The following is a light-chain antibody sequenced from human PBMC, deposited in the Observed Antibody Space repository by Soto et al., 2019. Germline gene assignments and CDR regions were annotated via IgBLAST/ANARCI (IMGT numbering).Light chain of an antibody. Sequence: EIGMTQSPATLSVSPGERATLSCRASQRLSSNLAWYQQKPGQAPRLLIYGVSTRATGIPARFSGSGSGTEFTLTISSLQSEDSAVYYCQQYKNWLALTFGGGTKVDIK. CDR3: QQYKNWLALT. J-gene: IGKJ4*01. CDR2: GVS. V-gene: IGKV3-15*01. CDR1: QRLSSN.